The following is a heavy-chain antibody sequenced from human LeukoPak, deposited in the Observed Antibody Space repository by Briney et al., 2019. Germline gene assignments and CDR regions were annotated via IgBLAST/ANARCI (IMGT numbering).Heavy chain of an antibody. CDR2: ISDNGGRT. J-gene: IGHJ4*02. D-gene: IGHD3-22*01. CDR1: GFTFSSYA. Sequence: PGGSLRLSCVASGFTFSSYAMSWVRQAPGKGLEWVSTISDNGGRTYYADSVKGRFTISRDNSKNTLFLQMNSLRAEDSAVYYCATDREGDPSAYYLVGGQGTLITVSS. V-gene: IGHV3-23*01. CDR3: ATDREGDPSAYYLV.